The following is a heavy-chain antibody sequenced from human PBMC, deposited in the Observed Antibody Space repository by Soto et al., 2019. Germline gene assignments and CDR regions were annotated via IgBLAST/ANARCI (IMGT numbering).Heavy chain of an antibody. CDR2: INEDGSVK. D-gene: IGHD1-26*01. CDR3: GKGRSYYYYYGVDV. V-gene: IGHV3-7*01. CDR1: GFTFSSYW. Sequence: GGSLRLSCAASGFTFSSYWMTWVRQAPGRGLEWVANINEDGSVKGYVDAVKGRFTISRDNARNTLNLQMNSLRAEDTAVYYCGKGRSYYYYYGVDVWGQGTTVTVSS. J-gene: IGHJ6*02.